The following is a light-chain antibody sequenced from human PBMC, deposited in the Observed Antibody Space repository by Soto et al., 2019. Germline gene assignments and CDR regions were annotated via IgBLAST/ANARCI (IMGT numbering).Light chain of an antibody. J-gene: IGLJ1*01. Sequence: QSALTQPASVSGSPGQSITISCTGTSSDAGLYNYLSWYQQHPGEAPKLMIYEVSNRPSGVSNRFSGSKSGNTASLTISGLRAEDEADYYCSSFTSISTRVFGTGTKVTVL. CDR3: SSFTSISTRV. CDR1: SSDAGLYNY. V-gene: IGLV2-14*01. CDR2: EVS.